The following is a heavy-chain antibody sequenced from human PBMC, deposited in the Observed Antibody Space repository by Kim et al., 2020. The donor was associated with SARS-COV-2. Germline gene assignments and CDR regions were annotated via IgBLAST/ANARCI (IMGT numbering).Heavy chain of an antibody. Sequence: GGSLRLSCAASGFAFSPYWMHWVRQAPGQGLMWVSQIDSNGNSTTYADAVLGRFTISRDNAKNTLYLQMSSLRVENAAMYDCIRDNIKPGDVWCQGVMVT. CDR1: GFAFSPYW. V-gene: IGHV3-74*01. J-gene: IGHJ3*01. CDR3: IRDNIKPGDV. D-gene: IGHD2-15*01. CDR2: IDSNGNST.